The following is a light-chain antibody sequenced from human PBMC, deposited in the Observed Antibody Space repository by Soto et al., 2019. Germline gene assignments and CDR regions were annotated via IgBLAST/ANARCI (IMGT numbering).Light chain of an antibody. Sequence: EIVLTQSPATLSLSPGERATLSCRASQSVSSYLAWYQQKPGQAPRLLIYDASNRATGIPARFSGSGSGTDFNITISSLAPEDFAVYYCQQRSNWPPFTFGPGTKVDIK. V-gene: IGKV3-11*01. CDR3: QQRSNWPPFT. CDR2: DAS. J-gene: IGKJ3*01. CDR1: QSVSSY.